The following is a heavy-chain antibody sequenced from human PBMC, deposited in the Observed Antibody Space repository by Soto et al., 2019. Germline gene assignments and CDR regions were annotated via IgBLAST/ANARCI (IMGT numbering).Heavy chain of an antibody. Sequence: ASVKVSCKASGYTFTAYYLHWFRQAPGQGLEWMGWINPNSGATNIAQKFQGRITMTRDTSISTAYMELSSLRSDDTAVCYCVRIMTTVTTGELDPWGQGTLVTVPQ. CDR1: GYTFTAYY. D-gene: IGHD4-17*01. CDR3: VRIMTTVTTGELDP. CDR2: INPNSGAT. J-gene: IGHJ5*02. V-gene: IGHV1-2*02.